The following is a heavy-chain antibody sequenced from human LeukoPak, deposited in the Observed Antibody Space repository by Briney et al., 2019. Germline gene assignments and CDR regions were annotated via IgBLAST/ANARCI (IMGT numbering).Heavy chain of an antibody. CDR2: IIPIFGTA. CDR1: GGTFSSYA. V-gene: IGHV1-69*05. J-gene: IGHJ6*03. Sequence: SVRVSCKASGGTFSSYAISWVRQAPGQGLEWMGGIIPIFGTANYAQKFQGRVTITTDESTSTAYMELSSLRSEDTAVYYCARGHNSGYDMYYYDAYYYYYMDVWGKGTTVTVSS. D-gene: IGHD3-22*01. CDR3: ARGHNSGYDMYYYDAYYYYYMDV.